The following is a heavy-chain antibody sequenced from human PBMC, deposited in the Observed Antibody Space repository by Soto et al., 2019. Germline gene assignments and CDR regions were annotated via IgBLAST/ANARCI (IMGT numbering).Heavy chain of an antibody. Sequence: SETLSLTCTVSGGSIRNYYWTWIRQPPGKGLEWIGYIYHSGSTKFNPSLKSRVTILLDTSKNQVSLKLSSVTAADTAVYYCAREVRRSTIYIDSWGQGTLVTVSS. D-gene: IGHD3-3*01. J-gene: IGHJ4*02. CDR1: GGSIRNYY. CDR3: AREVRRSTIYIDS. V-gene: IGHV4-59*01. CDR2: IYHSGST.